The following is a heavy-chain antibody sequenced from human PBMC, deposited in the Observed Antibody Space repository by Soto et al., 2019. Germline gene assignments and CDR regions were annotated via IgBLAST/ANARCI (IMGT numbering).Heavy chain of an antibody. CDR1: GGSINNYY. CDR3: AVSTGSSQYYFDS. Sequence: SATLSLTCTMSGGSINNYYWNWIRQPPGKGLEWIGNIYYSGSTNYNPSLKSRVTISIDTSKEEFSLNLNSVAAADTAVYYCAVSTGSSQYYFDSVGQGALVTVS. D-gene: IGHD3-22*01. J-gene: IGHJ4*02. CDR2: IYYSGST. V-gene: IGHV4-59*03.